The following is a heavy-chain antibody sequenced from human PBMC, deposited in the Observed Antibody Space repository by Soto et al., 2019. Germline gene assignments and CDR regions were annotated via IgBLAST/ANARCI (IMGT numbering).Heavy chain of an antibody. CDR3: ARDQSYGGNFDY. CDR2: ISAYNGNT. J-gene: IGHJ4*02. D-gene: IGHD4-17*01. V-gene: IGHV1-18*01. Sequence: ASVKVSCKASGYTFTSYGISWVRQAPGQGLEWMGWISAYNGNTNYAQKLQGRVTMTTDTSTSTAYMELRSLRSDDTAVDYCARDQSYGGNFDYWGQGTLVTVSS. CDR1: GYTFTSYG.